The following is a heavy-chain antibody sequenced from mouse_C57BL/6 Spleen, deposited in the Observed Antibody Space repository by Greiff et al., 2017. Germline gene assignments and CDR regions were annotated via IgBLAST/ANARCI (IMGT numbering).Heavy chain of an antibody. J-gene: IGHJ2*01. Sequence: EVQLQQSGAELVRPGASVKLSCTASGFNIKDDYMHWVKQRPEQGLEWIGWIDPENGDTEYASKFQGKATITADTSSNTAYLQLSSLTSEDTAVYYCTTSRDYYYGSSQYYFDYWGQGTTLTVSS. D-gene: IGHD1-1*01. CDR1: GFNIKDDY. V-gene: IGHV14-4*01. CDR2: IDPENGDT. CDR3: TTSRDYYYGSSQYYFDY.